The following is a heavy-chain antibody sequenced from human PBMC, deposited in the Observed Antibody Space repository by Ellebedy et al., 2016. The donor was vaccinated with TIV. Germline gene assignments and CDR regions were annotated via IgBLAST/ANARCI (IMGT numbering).Heavy chain of an antibody. D-gene: IGHD2-8*01. CDR1: RAPFWGYF. Sequence: MPSETLSLTCTVSRAPFWGYFWSWPRKSPVKGLESIGYVFYNGSTNYDPSFKSRGSMSADTSKNQFSLKLKSVTTADTAVYYCAAGNGWLDFWGPGILVTVSS. V-gene: IGHV4-59*08. CDR3: AAGNGWLDF. CDR2: VFYNGST. J-gene: IGHJ5*01.